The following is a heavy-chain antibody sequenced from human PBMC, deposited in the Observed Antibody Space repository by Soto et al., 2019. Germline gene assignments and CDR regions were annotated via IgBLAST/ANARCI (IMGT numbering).Heavy chain of an antibody. D-gene: IGHD3-10*01. Sequence: SETLSLTCAVFSGSFSGHYWSWIRHPPGEGLEWIGEIDHSGNTNYNPSLKSRITISVDTSKNQFSLKLRSVTAGDTAVYYCAGAYWAVGAYWGQGTLVTVSS. V-gene: IGHV4-34*01. CDR3: AGAYWAVGAY. CDR2: IDHSGNT. CDR1: SGSFSGHY. J-gene: IGHJ4*02.